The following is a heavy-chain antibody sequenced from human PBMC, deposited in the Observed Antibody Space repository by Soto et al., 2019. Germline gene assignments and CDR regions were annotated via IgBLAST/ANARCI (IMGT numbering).Heavy chain of an antibody. Sequence: ASVKVSCKASGYTFTSYGISWVRQAPGQGLEWMGWISAYNGNTNYAQKLQGRVTMTTDTSTSTAYMELRSLRSDDTAVYYCARDGIVATIEDYYYYYMDVWGKGTTVTVSS. J-gene: IGHJ6*03. CDR1: GYTFTSYG. V-gene: IGHV1-18*01. D-gene: IGHD5-12*01. CDR2: ISAYNGNT. CDR3: ARDGIVATIEDYYYYYMDV.